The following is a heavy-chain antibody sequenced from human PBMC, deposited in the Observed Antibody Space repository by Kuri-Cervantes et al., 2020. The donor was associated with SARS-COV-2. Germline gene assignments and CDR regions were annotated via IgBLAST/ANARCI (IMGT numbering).Heavy chain of an antibody. J-gene: IGHJ5*02. Sequence: GESLKISCTGSGCSFTRPWLGWVRPRPGKGLEWMGIIYPGDSDTRYSPSFQGQVTISADKSISTAYLQWSSLKASDTAMYYCATGGDFGDYRWFDPWGQGTLVTVSS. D-gene: IGHD4-17*01. CDR3: ATGGDFGDYRWFDP. CDR2: IYPGDSDT. CDR1: GCSFTRPW. V-gene: IGHV5-51*01.